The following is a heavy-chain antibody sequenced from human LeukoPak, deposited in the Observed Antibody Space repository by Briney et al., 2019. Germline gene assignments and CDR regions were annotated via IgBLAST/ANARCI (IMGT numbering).Heavy chain of an antibody. Sequence: GGSLRLSCAASGFTVSSNYMSWVRQAPGKGLEWGSVIYSGGSTYYADSVKGRFTISRDNSKNTLYLQMNSLRAEDTAVYYCARDQLYGGNSGYYYYCGMDVWGQGTTVTVSS. CDR3: ARDQLYGGNSGYYYYCGMDV. CDR2: IYSGGST. D-gene: IGHD4-23*01. J-gene: IGHJ6*02. V-gene: IGHV3-66*02. CDR1: GFTVSSNY.